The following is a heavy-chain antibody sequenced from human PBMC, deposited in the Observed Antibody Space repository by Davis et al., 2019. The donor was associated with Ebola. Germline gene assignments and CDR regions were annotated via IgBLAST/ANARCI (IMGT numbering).Heavy chain of an antibody. Sequence: SETLSLTCTVSGDSISSYYWSWIRQTPGKELEWIGYIHHSGTTNYSPFLKSRVTISVDTSKNQFSLKLKSVTAADTAVYYCASTIFGVAIDRFDYWGQGHLVTVSS. V-gene: IGHV4-4*09. D-gene: IGHD3-3*01. J-gene: IGHJ4*02. CDR2: IHHSGTT. CDR1: GDSISSYY. CDR3: ASTIFGVAIDRFDY.